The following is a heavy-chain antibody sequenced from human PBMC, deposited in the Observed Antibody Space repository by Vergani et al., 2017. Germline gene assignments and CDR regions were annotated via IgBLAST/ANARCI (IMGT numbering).Heavy chain of an antibody. CDR1: GGSISSSSYY. D-gene: IGHD5-18*01. Sequence: QLQLQESGPGLVKPSETLSLTCTVSGGSISSSSYYWGWIRQPPGKGLEWIGSIYYSGSTYYNPSLKSRVTISVDTSKNQFSLKLSSVTAADTAVYYCARPRKKDTAMVTGASDIWGQGTTVTVSS. V-gene: IGHV4-39*01. J-gene: IGHJ3*02. CDR2: IYYSGST. CDR3: ARPRKKDTAMVTGASDI.